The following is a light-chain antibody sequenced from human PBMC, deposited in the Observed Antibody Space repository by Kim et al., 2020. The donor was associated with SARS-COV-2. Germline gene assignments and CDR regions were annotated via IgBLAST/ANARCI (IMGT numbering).Light chain of an antibody. CDR1: SSDIGRYEY. CDR2: EVT. J-gene: IGLJ1*01. CDR3: STDAGDNNFV. Sequence: GQSVIISCTGTSSDIGRYEYVSGYQQHPGKAPKLLIYEVTKRPSGVPDRFSGSKSGLTASLTVSGLQTEDEADYYCSTDAGDNNFVFGTGTKVTVL. V-gene: IGLV2-8*01.